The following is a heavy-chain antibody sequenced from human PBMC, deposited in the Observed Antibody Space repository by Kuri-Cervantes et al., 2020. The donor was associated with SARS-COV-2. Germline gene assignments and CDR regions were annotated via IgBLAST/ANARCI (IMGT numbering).Heavy chain of an antibody. D-gene: IGHD2-15*01. CDR2: ISGSGGST. J-gene: IGHJ4*02. Sequence: GGSLRLSCAASGFTFSSYAMSWVRQAPGKGLEWVSAISGSGGSTYYADSVKGRFTISRDNSKNTLYLQMNSLRAEDTAVYYCAKDQHGIVVVVAAIDYWGQGTRVTVSS. CDR3: AKDQHGIVVVVAAIDY. V-gene: IGHV3-23*01. CDR1: GFTFSSYA.